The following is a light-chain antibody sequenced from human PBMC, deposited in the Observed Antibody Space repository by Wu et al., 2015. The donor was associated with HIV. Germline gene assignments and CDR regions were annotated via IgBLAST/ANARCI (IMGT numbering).Light chain of an antibody. V-gene: IGKV1-5*03. Sequence: DIQMTQSPSTLSASVGDRVTITCRASQSISSWLAWYQQKPGKAPELLMYKSSSLESAVPSRLSGSGSGTDFTLTISSLQPDDVATYYCQQYHSYPLTFGGGTKVEIK. CDR1: QSISSW. J-gene: IGKJ4*01. CDR3: QQYHSYPLT. CDR2: KSS.